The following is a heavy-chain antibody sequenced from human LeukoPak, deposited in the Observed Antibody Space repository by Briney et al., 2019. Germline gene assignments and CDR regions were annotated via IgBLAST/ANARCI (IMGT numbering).Heavy chain of an antibody. D-gene: IGHD3-22*01. CDR2: INLNSGGT. CDR1: EYTFTGDY. CDR3: TLRGNFDIRGYYHP. J-gene: IGHJ4*02. V-gene: IGHV1-2*02. Sequence: ASVNVSCKPSEYTFTGDYMHWERQAPGQGPEWMGWINLNSGGTTYAQKFQGRVTMTRDTSISTVYMELSRLRSDDTAVYYCTLRGNFDIRGYYHPWGQGTLVTVSP.